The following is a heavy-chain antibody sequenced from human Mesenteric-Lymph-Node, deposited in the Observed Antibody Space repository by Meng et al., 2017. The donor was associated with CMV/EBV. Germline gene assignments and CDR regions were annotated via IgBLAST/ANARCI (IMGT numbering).Heavy chain of an antibody. CDR2: IYGGGTT. J-gene: IGHJ6*02. Sequence: GESLKISCTASGFMFSNYHMQWVRQAPGKGLEWVSVIYGGGTTYYADSVKGRFTISRDNSYNTLFLQMNSLRAEDTAVYYCAGESGVPNGMDVWGQGTTVTVSS. D-gene: IGHD2-2*01. CDR3: AGESGVPNGMDV. CDR1: GFMFSNYH. V-gene: IGHV3-53*01.